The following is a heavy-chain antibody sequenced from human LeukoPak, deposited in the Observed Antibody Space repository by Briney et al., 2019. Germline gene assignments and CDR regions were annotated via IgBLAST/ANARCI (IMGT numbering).Heavy chain of an antibody. CDR2: ISSSSRTI. CDR3: ARDFHVRNYDIGGYSY. CDR1: GFIFSSYS. Sequence: GGSLRLSCATSGFIFSSYSMNWVRPAPGKGLEWVSYISSSSRTIYYADSAKGRFTISRDNAKNSLYLQMNSLRAEDTAVYYCARDFHVRNYDIGGYSYWGQGTLVTVSS. D-gene: IGHD3-22*01. V-gene: IGHV3-48*01. J-gene: IGHJ4*02.